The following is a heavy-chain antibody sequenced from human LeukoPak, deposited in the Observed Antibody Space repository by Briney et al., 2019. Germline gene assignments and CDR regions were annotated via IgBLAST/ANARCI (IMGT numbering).Heavy chain of an antibody. CDR3: ARVRSQHHYGSGSYYRILDY. CDR2: INHSGST. D-gene: IGHD3-10*01. Sequence: SETLSLTCAVYGGSFSGYYWSWIRQPPGKGLEWIGEINHSGSTNYNPSLKSRVTISVDTSKNQFSLKLSSVTAADTAVYYCARVRSQHHYGSGSYYRILDYWGQGTLVTVSS. CDR1: GGSFSGYY. V-gene: IGHV4-34*01. J-gene: IGHJ4*02.